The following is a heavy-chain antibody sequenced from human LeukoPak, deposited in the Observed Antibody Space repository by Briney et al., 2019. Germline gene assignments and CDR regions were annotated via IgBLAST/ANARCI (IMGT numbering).Heavy chain of an antibody. CDR2: INHSGST. CDR3: ARRPRLGYCSSTSCYQTYYYYYYMDV. V-gene: IGHV4-34*01. Sequence: PSETLSLTCAVYGVSFSGYYWSWIRQPPGKGLEWIGEINHSGSTNYNPSLKSRVTISVDTSKNQFSLKLSSVTAADTAVYYCARRPRLGYCSSTSCYQTYYYYYYMDVWGKGTTVTVSS. J-gene: IGHJ6*03. D-gene: IGHD2-2*01. CDR1: GVSFSGYY.